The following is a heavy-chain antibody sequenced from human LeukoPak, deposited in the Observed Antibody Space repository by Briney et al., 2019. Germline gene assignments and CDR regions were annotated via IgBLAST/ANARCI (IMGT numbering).Heavy chain of an antibody. CDR3: ARGVVGTTQIDY. CDR1: GGSFSSYF. Sequence: SETLSLTCAVYGGSFSSYFWSWIRQPPGKGLEWIGEINHSGSTNYNPSLKSRVTISVDTSKNQFSLKLSSVTAADTAVYYCARGVVGTTQIDYWGQGTLVTVSS. D-gene: IGHD1-26*01. J-gene: IGHJ4*02. V-gene: IGHV4-34*01. CDR2: INHSGST.